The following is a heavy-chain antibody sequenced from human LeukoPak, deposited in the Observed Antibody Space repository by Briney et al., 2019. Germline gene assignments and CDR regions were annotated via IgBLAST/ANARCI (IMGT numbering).Heavy chain of an antibody. CDR1: GFTFSDYY. CDR3: ASYSSSVSGLDY. CDR2: ISSSGSTI. V-gene: IGHV3-11*04. D-gene: IGHD6-6*01. J-gene: IGHJ4*02. Sequence: SGGSLRLSCAASGFTFSDYYMSWIRQAPGKGLEWVSYISSSGSTIYYADSVKGRFTISWDNAKNSLYLQMNSLRAEDTAVYYCASYSSSVSGLDYWGQGTLVTVSS.